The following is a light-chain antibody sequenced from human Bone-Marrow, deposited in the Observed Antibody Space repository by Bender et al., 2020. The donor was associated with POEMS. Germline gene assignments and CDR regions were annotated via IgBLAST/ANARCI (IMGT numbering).Light chain of an antibody. CDR3: QAWDTRV. CDR1: NLGDKF. Sequence: SYDLTQPPSVSVSPGQTSSITCAGENLGDKFVCWYQQKPGQSPVLVIYQDSKRPSGIPERFSGSNSGNTAALTIGGTQSLDEADYYCQAWDTRVFGGGTKLTVL. CDR2: QDS. J-gene: IGLJ3*02. V-gene: IGLV3-1*01.